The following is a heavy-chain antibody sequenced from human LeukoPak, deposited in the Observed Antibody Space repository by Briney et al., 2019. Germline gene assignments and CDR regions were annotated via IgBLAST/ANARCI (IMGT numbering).Heavy chain of an antibody. Sequence: ASVKVSCKASGYTFTSYGISRVRQAPGQGLEWMGWISAYNGNTSYAQKLQGRVTMTTDTSTSTAYMELRSLRSDDTAVYYCARVYDFWSGYRHFDYWGQGTLVTVSS. D-gene: IGHD3-3*01. J-gene: IGHJ4*02. CDR1: GYTFTSYG. CDR3: ARVYDFWSGYRHFDY. V-gene: IGHV1-18*01. CDR2: ISAYNGNT.